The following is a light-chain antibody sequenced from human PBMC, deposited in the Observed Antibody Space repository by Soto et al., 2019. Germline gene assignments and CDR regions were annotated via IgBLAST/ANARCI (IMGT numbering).Light chain of an antibody. V-gene: IGLV9-49*03. CDR1: SGYSNYK. CDR3: GADHGSGSNFAYV. CDR2: VGTGGIVG. Sequence: QSALTQPPSASASLGATVTLTCTLSSGYSNYKVDWYQQRPGKGPRFVMRVGTGGIVGSKGDGIPDRFSVLGSGLNRYLTIKNIQEEDESDYYCGADHGSGSNFAYVFGTGTKVTVL. J-gene: IGLJ1*01.